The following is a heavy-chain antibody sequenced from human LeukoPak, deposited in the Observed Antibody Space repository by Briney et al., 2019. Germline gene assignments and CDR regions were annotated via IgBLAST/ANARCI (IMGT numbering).Heavy chain of an antibody. D-gene: IGHD1-1*01. CDR2: IYHSGST. Sequence: SETLSLTCIVSNYSISSDYYWGWIRQPPGKGLEWIGSIYHSGSTYYNPSLKSRVTISVDTSKNQFSLKLSSVTAADTAVYYCARLEVKGSLGPWGQGTLVTVSS. CDR3: ARLEVKGSLGP. CDR1: NYSISSDYY. V-gene: IGHV4-38-2*02. J-gene: IGHJ5*02.